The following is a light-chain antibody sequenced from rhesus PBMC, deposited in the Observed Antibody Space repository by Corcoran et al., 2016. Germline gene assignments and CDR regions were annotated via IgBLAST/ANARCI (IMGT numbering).Light chain of an antibody. J-gene: IGKJ4*01. V-gene: IGKV4-1*01. CDR3: QQYYSTPLT. Sequence: DIVMTQSPDSLAVSLGERVTINCKSSQSLLYSSNNKNYLAWYQPKPGQAPKLLIYWASTRESGVPNRFSGSGSGTDFTLTISGLQAEDVAVYYCQQYYSTPLTFGGGTKVEIK. CDR2: WAS. CDR1: QSLLYSSNNKNY.